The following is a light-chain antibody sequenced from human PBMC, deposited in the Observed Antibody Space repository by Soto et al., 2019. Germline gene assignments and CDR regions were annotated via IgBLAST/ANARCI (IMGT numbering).Light chain of an antibody. J-gene: IGKJ2*01. CDR3: QQYDTSPYT. Sequence: EIVLTQSPGTLSLSPGERATLSCRASQSVSSTYLAWYQQKPGQPPRLLIYAASSRATGIPDGFSGTGSGTDFTLTISRLEPEDFEVYYCQQYDTSPYTFDPGTKLEI. CDR2: AAS. V-gene: IGKV3-20*01. CDR1: QSVSSTY.